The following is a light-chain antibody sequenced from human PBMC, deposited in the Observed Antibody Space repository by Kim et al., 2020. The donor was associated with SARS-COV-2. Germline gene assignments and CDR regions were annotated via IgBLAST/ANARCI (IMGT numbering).Light chain of an antibody. V-gene: IGLV1-44*01. CDR3: AAWDDSLNGPG. Sequence: ELTQPPSASGTPGQRVTMSCSGSNSNIGSNTVHWFQQFPGTAPKLLIYSNNQRPSGVPDRFSGSKSGTSASLAIDGLQSEDEADYYCAAWDDSLNGPGFGGGTQLTVL. J-gene: IGLJ2*01. CDR2: SNN. CDR1: NSNIGSNT.